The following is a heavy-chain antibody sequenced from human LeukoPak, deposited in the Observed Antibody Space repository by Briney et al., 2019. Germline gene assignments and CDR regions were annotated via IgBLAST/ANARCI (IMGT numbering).Heavy chain of an antibody. CDR1: EFTFSTFS. V-gene: IGHV3-23*01. CDR3: AKDSYYYDSITAFDI. D-gene: IGHD3-22*01. CDR2: ISGSGGST. J-gene: IGHJ3*02. Sequence: GGSLKLSCAASEFTFSTFSMSWVRQAPGKGLEWASTISGSGGSTYYADSVKGRFTISRDNSKNTLYLQMNSLRAEDTAVYYCAKDSYYYDSITAFDIWGQGTMVTVSS.